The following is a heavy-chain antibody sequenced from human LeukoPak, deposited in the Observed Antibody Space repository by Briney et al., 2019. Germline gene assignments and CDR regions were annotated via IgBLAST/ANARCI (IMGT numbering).Heavy chain of an antibody. CDR3: VVVATFFRYNWFDP. J-gene: IGHJ5*02. V-gene: IGHV1-3*01. Sequence: ASVKGACKASGYTFISYARHWVRRAPGQRLEWMGWINAGNGNTKYSQKFQGRVTITRDTSASTAYMELSSLRSEDTAVYYCVVVATFFRYNWFDPWGQGTLVTVSS. D-gene: IGHD2-15*01. CDR2: INAGNGNT. CDR1: GYTFISYA.